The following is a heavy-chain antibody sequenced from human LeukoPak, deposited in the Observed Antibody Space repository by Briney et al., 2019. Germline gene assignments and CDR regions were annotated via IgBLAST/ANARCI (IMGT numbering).Heavy chain of an antibody. CDR1: GFTFSDYW. Sequence: GGSLRLSCAASGFTFSDYWTHWGRHAPGKGLGRVSRINRDGRSRNYADSVKGRFTISRDKAKKTLYMQMNSLRAEETAVYYCASASSHRIAAGGDYWGQGTLVTVSS. D-gene: IGHD6-13*01. CDR2: INRDGRSR. CDR3: ASASSHRIAAGGDY. J-gene: IGHJ4*02. V-gene: IGHV3-74*01.